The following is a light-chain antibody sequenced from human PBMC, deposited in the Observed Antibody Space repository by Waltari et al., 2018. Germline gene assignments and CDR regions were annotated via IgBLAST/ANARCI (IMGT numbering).Light chain of an antibody. V-gene: IGLV2-8*01. CDR1: SRDVGAYNY. J-gene: IGLJ1*01. CDR2: DVT. CDR3: SSYTGSTNNLYV. Sequence: QSALTQPPSASGSPGQSVAISCTGTSRDVGAYNYVPWYQQHPGKAPKLIIYDVTKRPSGVPDRFSGSKSGNTASLTVSGLQADDEADYHCSSYTGSTNNLYVFGTGTKVTVL.